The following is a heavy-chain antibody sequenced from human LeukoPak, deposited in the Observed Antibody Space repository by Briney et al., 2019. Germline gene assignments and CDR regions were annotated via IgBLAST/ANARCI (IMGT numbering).Heavy chain of an antibody. CDR1: GGSISSYY. CDR2: IYHSGST. CDR3: ASYLRGFDL. D-gene: IGHD3-10*01. V-gene: IGHV4-59*01. J-gene: IGHJ2*01. Sequence: SETLSLTCTVSGGSISSYYWSWIRQPPGKGLEYIGYIYHSGSTNYNPSLKSRVTISVDTSKNQFSLKLSSVTAADTAVYYCASYLRGFDLWGRGTLVTVSS.